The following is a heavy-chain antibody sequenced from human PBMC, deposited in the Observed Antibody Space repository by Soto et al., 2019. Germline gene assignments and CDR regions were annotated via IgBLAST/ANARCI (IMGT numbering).Heavy chain of an antibody. Sequence: GGSLRLSCAASGFTFSSYGMHWVRQAPGKGLEWVAVIWYDGSNKYYADSVKGRFTISRDNSKNTLYLQMNSLRAEDTAVYYCARGRAAAGPIDYWGQGTLVTVSS. CDR1: GFTFSSYG. CDR2: IWYDGSNK. J-gene: IGHJ4*02. D-gene: IGHD6-13*01. CDR3: ARGRAAAGPIDY. V-gene: IGHV3-33*01.